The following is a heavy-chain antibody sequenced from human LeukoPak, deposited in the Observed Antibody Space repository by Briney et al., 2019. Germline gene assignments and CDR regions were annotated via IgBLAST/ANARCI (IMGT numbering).Heavy chain of an antibody. J-gene: IGHJ6*02. CDR1: GYSISSGYY. CDR2: IYHSGST. Sequence: SETLSLTCTVSGYSISSGYYWGWIRQPPGKGLEWIGSIYHSGSTYYNPSLESRVTISVDTSKNQFSLKLSSVTSADTAVYYCARRDDYYYGMDVWGQGTTVTVSS. V-gene: IGHV4-38-2*02. CDR3: ARRDDYYYGMDV.